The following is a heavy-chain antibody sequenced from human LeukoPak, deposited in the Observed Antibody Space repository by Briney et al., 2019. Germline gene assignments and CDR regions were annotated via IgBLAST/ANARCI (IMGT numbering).Heavy chain of an antibody. V-gene: IGHV4-39*01. D-gene: IGHD3-10*01. J-gene: IGHJ5*02. CDR2: IYDSGST. CDR1: GGSINAYY. CDR3: ARHYGP. Sequence: SETLSLTCTVSGGSINAYYWSWIRQPPGKGLEWIGSIYDSGSTYYNPSLKSRVTISVDTSKNQFSLKLNSVTAADTAVYYCARHYGPWGQGTLVTVSS.